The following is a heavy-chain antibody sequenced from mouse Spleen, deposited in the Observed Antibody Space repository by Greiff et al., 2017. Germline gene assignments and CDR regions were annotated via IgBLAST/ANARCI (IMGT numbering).Heavy chain of an antibody. Sequence: EVMLVESEGGLVQPGSSMKLSCTASGFTFSDYYMAWVRQVPEKGLEWVANINYDGSSTYYLDSLKSRFIISRDNAKNILYLQMSSLKSEDTATYYCASLYYGNYFDYWGQGTTLTVSS. V-gene: IGHV5-16*01. D-gene: IGHD2-1*01. CDR1: GFTFSDYY. J-gene: IGHJ2*01. CDR3: ASLYYGNYFDY. CDR2: INYDGSST.